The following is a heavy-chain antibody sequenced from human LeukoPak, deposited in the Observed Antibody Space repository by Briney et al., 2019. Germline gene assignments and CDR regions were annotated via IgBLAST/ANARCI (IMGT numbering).Heavy chain of an antibody. D-gene: IGHD3-3*01. CDR2: INHSGST. CDR3: ATNFYDFWSGYSHYFDY. Sequence: SETLSLTCAVYGGSFSGYYWSWIRQPRGKGLEWIGEINHSGSTNYNPSLKSRVTISVDTSKNQFSLKLSSVTAADTAVYYCATNFYDFWSGYSHYFDYWGQGTLVTVSS. J-gene: IGHJ4*02. CDR1: GGSFSGYY. V-gene: IGHV4-34*01.